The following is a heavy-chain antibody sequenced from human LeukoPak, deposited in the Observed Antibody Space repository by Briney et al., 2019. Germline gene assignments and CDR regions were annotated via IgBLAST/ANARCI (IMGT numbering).Heavy chain of an antibody. CDR2: IYYSGST. CDR1: GGSISSYY. V-gene: IGHV4-59*01. Sequence: SETLSLTCTVSGGSISSYYWRWIRQPPGKGLEWIGYIYYSGSTNYNPSLKSRVTISVDTSKNQFSLKLSSVTAADTAVYYCARASLDDYGDYYNFAYWGQGTLVTVSS. J-gene: IGHJ4*02. CDR3: ARASLDDYGDYYNFAY. D-gene: IGHD4-17*01.